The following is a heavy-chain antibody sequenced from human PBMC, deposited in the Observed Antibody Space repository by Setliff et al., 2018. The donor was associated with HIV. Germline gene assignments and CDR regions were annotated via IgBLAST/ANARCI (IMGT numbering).Heavy chain of an antibody. J-gene: IGHJ4*02. CDR3: AKGRIAVAGTFDY. CDR2: IRYDGGNK. V-gene: IGHV3-30*02. D-gene: IGHD6-19*01. Sequence: PGGSLRLSCAASGFTFSSYGMHWVRQAPGKGLEWVAFIRYDGGNKYYADSVKGRFTISRDNSKNTLYLQMNSLRAEDTAVYYCAKGRIAVAGTFDYWGQGTLVTVSS. CDR1: GFTFSSYG.